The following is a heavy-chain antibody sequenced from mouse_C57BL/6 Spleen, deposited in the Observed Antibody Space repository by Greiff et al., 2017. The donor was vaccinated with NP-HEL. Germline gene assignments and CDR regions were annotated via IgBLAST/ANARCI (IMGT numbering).Heavy chain of an antibody. V-gene: IGHV5-4*01. Sequence: EVKLVESGGGLVKPGGSLKLSCAASGFTFSSYAMSWVRQTPEKRLEWVATISDGGSYTYYPDNVKGRFTISRDNAKNNLYLQMSHLKSEDTAMYYCARDGYPSFFYAMDYWGQGTSVTVSS. J-gene: IGHJ4*01. CDR2: ISDGGSYT. CDR1: GFTFSSYA. D-gene: IGHD2-12*01. CDR3: ARDGYPSFFYAMDY.